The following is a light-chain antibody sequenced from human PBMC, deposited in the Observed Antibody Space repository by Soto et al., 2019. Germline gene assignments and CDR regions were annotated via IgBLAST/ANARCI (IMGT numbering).Light chain of an antibody. CDR2: GVS. CDR3: SSYTSTNTLV. V-gene: IGLV2-14*01. Sequence: QSALTQPASVSGSPGQSITISCTGTSSDVGDYNYVSWYQQHPGKAPKLIIYGVSNRPLGISNRFSGSKSGNTASLTISGLQAEDEADYYCSSYTSTNTLVFGGGTKLTVL. CDR1: SSDVGDYNY. J-gene: IGLJ2*01.